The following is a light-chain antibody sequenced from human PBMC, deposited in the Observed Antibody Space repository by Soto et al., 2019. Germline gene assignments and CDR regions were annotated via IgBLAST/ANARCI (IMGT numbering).Light chain of an antibody. Sequence: DIQMTQSPSTLSASVGDRVTITCRASQSLSYWLAWYQQKPGKAPKLLIFDASSLQSGVPSRFSGSGSGTEFTLTISSLQPDDFATYYCQQYSSYWTFAQGTKVDIK. CDR3: QQYSSYWT. CDR1: QSLSYW. CDR2: DAS. V-gene: IGKV1-5*01. J-gene: IGKJ1*01.